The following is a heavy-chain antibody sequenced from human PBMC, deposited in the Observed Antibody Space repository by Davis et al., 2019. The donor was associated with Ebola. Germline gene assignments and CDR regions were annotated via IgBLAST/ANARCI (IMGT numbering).Heavy chain of an antibody. CDR3: ARRRFGLGWFDP. CDR2: MNPNSGNT. J-gene: IGHJ5*02. V-gene: IGHV1-8*01. CDR1: GYTFTSYD. D-gene: IGHD3-16*01. Sequence: AASVKVPCKASGYTFTSYDINWVRQATGQGLEWMGWMNPNSGNTGYAQKFQGRVTMTRNTSISTAYMELSSLRSEDTAVYYCARRRFGLGWFDPWGQGTLVTVSS.